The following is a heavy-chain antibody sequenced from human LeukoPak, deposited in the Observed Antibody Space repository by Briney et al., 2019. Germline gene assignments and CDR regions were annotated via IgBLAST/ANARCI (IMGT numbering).Heavy chain of an antibody. Sequence: PGGSLRLSCAASGFTFSSYGMHWVRQAPGKGLEWVANIKQDGSEKYYADSVKGRFTISRDNAKNSLYLQMNSLRAEDTAVYYCATPLDYYDSSGYHQGGDWGQGTLVTVSS. J-gene: IGHJ4*02. V-gene: IGHV3-7*03. D-gene: IGHD3-22*01. CDR3: ATPLDYYDSSGYHQGGD. CDR1: GFTFSSYG. CDR2: IKQDGSEK.